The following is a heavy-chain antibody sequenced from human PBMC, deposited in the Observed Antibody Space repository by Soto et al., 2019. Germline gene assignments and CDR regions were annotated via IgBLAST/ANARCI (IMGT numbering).Heavy chain of an antibody. V-gene: IGHV4-30-4*01. J-gene: IGHJ4*02. CDR3: ARGPCSSTSCYIDY. D-gene: IGHD2-2*02. CDR2: IYYSGST. CDR1: GGSISSGDYY. Sequence: SETLSLTCTVSGGSISSGDYYWSWIRQPPGKGLEWIGYIYYSGSTYYNPSLKSRVTISVDTSKNQFSLKLSSVTAADTAVYYCARGPCSSTSCYIDYWGQGTLVTVSS.